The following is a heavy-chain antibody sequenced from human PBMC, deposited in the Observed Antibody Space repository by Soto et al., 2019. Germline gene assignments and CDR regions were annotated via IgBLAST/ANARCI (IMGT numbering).Heavy chain of an antibody. Sequence: PSETLSLTCTVSGASISVHSYYWTWIRQPPGKGLEWIGSSYYSGTTYFNPSLKSRATISVDTSKNQFSLRLTSVTAADTAMYYCARGHDSFDPWGQGTLVTVSS. V-gene: IGHV4-39*02. CDR3: ARGHDSFDP. J-gene: IGHJ5*02. CDR2: SYYSGTT. CDR1: GASISVHSYY.